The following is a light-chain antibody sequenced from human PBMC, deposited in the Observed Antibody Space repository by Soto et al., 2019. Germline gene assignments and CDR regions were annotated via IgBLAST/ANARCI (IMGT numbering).Light chain of an antibody. CDR1: QDISTW. CDR3: QQTKSPGT. CDR2: AAS. J-gene: IGKJ1*01. Sequence: DIQMTQSPSSLSASVGDRVTIICRASQDISTWLVWYQQKPGKAPRLLIYAASNLQRGVPSRFSGSGSGTDFTLTINNLQPEDFTTYYCQQTKSPGTFGQGTRVEIK. V-gene: IGKV1-12*01.